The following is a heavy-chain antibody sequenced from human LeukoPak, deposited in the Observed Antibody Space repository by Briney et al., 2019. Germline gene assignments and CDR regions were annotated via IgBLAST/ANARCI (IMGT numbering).Heavy chain of an antibody. D-gene: IGHD3-3*01. J-gene: IGHJ5*02. Sequence: ASVKVSCKASGGTFSSYAISWVRQAPGQGLEWMGGIIPIFGTANYAQKFQGRVTITADESTSTAYMELSSLRSEDTAVYYCARDRLPYDFWSGDSFSTGFDPWGQGTLVTVSS. CDR3: ARDRLPYDFWSGDSFSTGFDP. CDR1: GGTFSSYA. V-gene: IGHV1-69*13. CDR2: IIPIFGTA.